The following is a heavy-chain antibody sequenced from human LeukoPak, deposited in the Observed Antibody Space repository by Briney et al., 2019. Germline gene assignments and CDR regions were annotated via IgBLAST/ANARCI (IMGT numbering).Heavy chain of an antibody. J-gene: IGHJ2*01. Sequence: GRSLRLSCAASGFTFSSYGMHWVRQAPGKGLEWVAVISYDGSNKYYADSVKGRFTISRDNSKNTLYLQMNSLRAEDTAVYYCAKVWGGDFAWYFDLWGRGTLVTVSS. CDR2: ISYDGSNK. CDR1: GFTFSSYG. V-gene: IGHV3-30*18. CDR3: AKVWGGDFAWYFDL. D-gene: IGHD2-21*02.